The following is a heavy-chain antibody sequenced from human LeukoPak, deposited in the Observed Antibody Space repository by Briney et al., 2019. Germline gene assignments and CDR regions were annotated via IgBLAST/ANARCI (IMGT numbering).Heavy chain of an antibody. J-gene: IGHJ5*02. Sequence: SETLSLTCAVYGGSFSGYYWSWIRQPPGKGLEWIGEINHSGSTNYNPSLKSRVTISVDTSKNQFSLKLSSVTAADTAVYYCAREHRVRFEPSGQGTLVTVSS. CDR2: INHSGST. CDR1: GGSFSGYY. CDR3: AREHRVRFEP. V-gene: IGHV4-34*01. D-gene: IGHD1-14*01.